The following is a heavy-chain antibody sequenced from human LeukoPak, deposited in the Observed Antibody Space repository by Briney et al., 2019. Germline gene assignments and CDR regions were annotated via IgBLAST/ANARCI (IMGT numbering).Heavy chain of an antibody. D-gene: IGHD2-21*01. J-gene: IGHJ5*02. V-gene: IGHV1-2*02. CDR1: GYTFTGYY. CDR2: INPNSGGT. CDR3: ATSEDPVAIPIT. Sequence: ASVKVSCKASGYTFTGYYMYWVRQAPGQGLEWMGWINPNSGGTNYAQKFQGRVTMARDTSISTAYMELSRLRSEDTAVYYCATSEDPVAIPITWGQGTLVSVSS.